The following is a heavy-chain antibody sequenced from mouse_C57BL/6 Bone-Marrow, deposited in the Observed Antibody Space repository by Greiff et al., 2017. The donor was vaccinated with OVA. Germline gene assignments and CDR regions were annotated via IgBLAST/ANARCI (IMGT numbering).Heavy chain of an antibody. J-gene: IGHJ1*03. CDR1: GYTFTSYW. CDR3: AREDYDYDGWYFDV. D-gene: IGHD2-4*01. V-gene: IGHV1-69*01. CDR2: IDPSDSYT. Sequence: VQLQQPGAELVMPGASVKLSCKASGYTFTSYWMHWVKQRPGQGLEWIGEIDPSDSYTNYNQKFKGKSTLTVDKSSSTAYMQLSSLTSEDSAVYYCAREDYDYDGWYFDVWGTGTTVTVSS.